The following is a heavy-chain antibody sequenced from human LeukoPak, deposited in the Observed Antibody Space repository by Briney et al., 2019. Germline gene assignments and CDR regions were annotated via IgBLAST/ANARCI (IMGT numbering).Heavy chain of an antibody. Sequence: GASVKVSCKASGYTFTGYYLHWVRQAPGQGLEWMGWISPNSGGTNYAQKFQGRVTMTRDTSISTAYMELSRLRSDDTAVYYCARDSSGPDGFDIWGQGTMVTVSS. D-gene: IGHD6-19*01. CDR3: ARDSSGPDGFDI. V-gene: IGHV1-2*02. J-gene: IGHJ3*02. CDR1: GYTFTGYY. CDR2: ISPNSGGT.